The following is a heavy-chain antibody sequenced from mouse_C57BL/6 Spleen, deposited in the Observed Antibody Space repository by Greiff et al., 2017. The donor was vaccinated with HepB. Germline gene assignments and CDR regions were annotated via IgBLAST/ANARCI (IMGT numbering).Heavy chain of an antibody. Sequence: VQLQQSGAELVRPGASVKLSCTASGFNIKDDYMHWVKQRPEQGLEWIGWIDPENGDTEYASKFQGKATITADTSSNTAYLQLSSLTSEDTAVYYCTTGRLRIPFAYWGQGTLVTVSA. CDR3: TTGRLRIPFAY. J-gene: IGHJ3*01. CDR1: GFNIKDDY. CDR2: IDPENGDT. D-gene: IGHD2-4*01. V-gene: IGHV14-4*01.